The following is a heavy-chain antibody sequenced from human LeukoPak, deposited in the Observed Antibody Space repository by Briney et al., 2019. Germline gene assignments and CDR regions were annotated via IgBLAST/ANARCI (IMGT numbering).Heavy chain of an antibody. J-gene: IGHJ4*02. CDR3: ARDPDNWNDAGY. Sequence: SVKVSCKASGGTFSSYAISWVRQAPGQRLEWMGRIIPILGIANYAQKFQGRVTITADKSTSTAYMELSSLRSEDTAVYYCARDPDNWNDAGYWGQGTLVTVSS. V-gene: IGHV1-69*04. D-gene: IGHD1-1*01. CDR1: GGTFSSYA. CDR2: IIPILGIA.